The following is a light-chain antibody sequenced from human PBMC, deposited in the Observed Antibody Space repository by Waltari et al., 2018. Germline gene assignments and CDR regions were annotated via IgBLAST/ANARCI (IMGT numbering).Light chain of an antibody. CDR3: QQYNNWPPWT. CDR1: QTVTTT. J-gene: IGKJ1*01. V-gene: IGKV3-15*01. Sequence: ETVMTQSPATLSVSPGERATLSCRASQTVTTTLVWYQQKPGQAPTLPIFGASTRATGIPARFSGSGSGTEFTLTISSLQSEDFAVYYCQQYNNWPPWTFGQRTKVEIK. CDR2: GAS.